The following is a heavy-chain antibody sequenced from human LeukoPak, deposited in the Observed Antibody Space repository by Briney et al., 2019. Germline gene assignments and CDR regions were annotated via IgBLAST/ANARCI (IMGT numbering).Heavy chain of an antibody. Sequence: PGGSLRLSCAASGFTFSSYSMNWVRQAPGKGLEWVSSISSSSSYIYYADSVKGRFTISRDNAKNSLYLQMNSLRAEDTAVYYCALLPYYGSGSYYTAAAYYGMDVWGKGTRSPSPQ. J-gene: IGHJ6*04. CDR1: GFTFSSYS. CDR3: ALLPYYGSGSYYTAAAYYGMDV. V-gene: IGHV3-21*01. D-gene: IGHD3-10*01. CDR2: ISSSSSYI.